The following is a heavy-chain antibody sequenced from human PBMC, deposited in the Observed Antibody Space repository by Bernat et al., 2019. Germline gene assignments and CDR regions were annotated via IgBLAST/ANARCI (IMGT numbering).Heavy chain of an antibody. CDR2: TYYRSNWYN. J-gene: IGHJ5*02. CDR1: GDSVSSNSAA. D-gene: IGHD2-15*01. V-gene: IGHV6-1*01. CDR3: ARERADVVVVVAASNWFDP. Sequence: QVQLQQSGPGLVKPSQTLSLTCAISGDSVSSNSAAWNWIRQSPSRGLEWLGRTYYRSNWYNDYAVSVKSRITINPDTSKNQFSLQLNSVTPEDTAVYYCARERADVVVVVAASNWFDPWGQGTLVTVSS.